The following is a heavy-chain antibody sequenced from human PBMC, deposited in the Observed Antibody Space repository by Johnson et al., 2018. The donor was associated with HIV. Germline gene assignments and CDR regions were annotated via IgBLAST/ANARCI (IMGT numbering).Heavy chain of an antibody. CDR3: ARDQFGTITTGGDGAFDI. Sequence: VQLLESGGGLIQPGGSLRLSCAASGFTVSSNYMSWVRQAPGKGLEWVSVIYSGGSTYYADSVKGRFTISRDNSRNALYLQMNSLRAEDTAVFYCARDQFGTITTGGDGAFDIWGQGTMVTVSS. V-gene: IGHV3-66*03. D-gene: IGHD5-24*01. CDR2: IYSGGST. CDR1: GFTVSSNY. J-gene: IGHJ3*02.